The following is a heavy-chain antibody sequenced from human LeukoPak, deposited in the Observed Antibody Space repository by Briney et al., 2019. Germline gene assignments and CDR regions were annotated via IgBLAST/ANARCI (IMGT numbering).Heavy chain of an antibody. CDR2: ISYDGSNE. Sequence: GGSLRLSCAASGFTFSSYVMHWVRQAPGKGLEWVAIISYDGSNEYYADSVKGRFTISRDNAKNSLYLQMNSLRAEDTAVYYCAREQEYSGYDWAGEFDYWGQGTLVTVSS. J-gene: IGHJ4*02. CDR1: GFTFSSYV. V-gene: IGHV3-30*04. CDR3: AREQEYSGYDWAGEFDY. D-gene: IGHD5-12*01.